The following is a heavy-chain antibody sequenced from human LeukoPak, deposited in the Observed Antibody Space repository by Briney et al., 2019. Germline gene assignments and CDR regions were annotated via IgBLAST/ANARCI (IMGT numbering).Heavy chain of an antibody. CDR2: IRYDGSNK. J-gene: IGHJ4*02. CDR3: AKDILEAGLFFDY. CDR1: GFTFSSYG. V-gene: IGHV3-30*02. D-gene: IGHD3/OR15-3a*01. Sequence: PGGSLRLSCAASGFTFSSYGMHWVRQAPGKGLEWVAFIRYDGSNKYYADSVKGRFTISRDNSKNTLHLQMNSLRAEDTAVYYCAKDILEAGLFFDYWGQGSLVTVSS.